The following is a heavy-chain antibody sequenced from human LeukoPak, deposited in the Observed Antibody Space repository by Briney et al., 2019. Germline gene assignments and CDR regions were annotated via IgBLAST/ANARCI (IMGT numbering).Heavy chain of an antibody. CDR3: AKPRGGLLSYFDY. Sequence: GGSLRLSCAASGFTFSSYGMHWVRQAPGKGLEWVAVIWYDGSNKYYADSVKGRFTISRDNSKNTLYLQMNSLRAEGTAVYYWAKPRGGLLSYFDYWGEGALVTVSS. V-gene: IGHV3-33*06. CDR1: GFTFSSYG. CDR2: IWYDGSNK. D-gene: IGHD3-10*01. J-gene: IGHJ4*02.